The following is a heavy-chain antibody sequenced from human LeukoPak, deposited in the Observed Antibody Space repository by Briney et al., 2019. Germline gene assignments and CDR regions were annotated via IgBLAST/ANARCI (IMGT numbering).Heavy chain of an antibody. CDR3: AKDRLITIFGVVIIGGENWFDP. V-gene: IGHV3-23*01. D-gene: IGHD3-3*01. CDR2: ISGSGGST. CDR1: GFTFSSYT. Sequence: GGSLRLSCAASGFTFSSYTMNWVRQAPGKGLEWVSAISGSGGSTYYADSVKGRFTISRDNSKNTLYLQMNSLRAEDTAVYYCAKDRLITIFGVVIIGGENWFDPWGQGTLVTVSS. J-gene: IGHJ5*02.